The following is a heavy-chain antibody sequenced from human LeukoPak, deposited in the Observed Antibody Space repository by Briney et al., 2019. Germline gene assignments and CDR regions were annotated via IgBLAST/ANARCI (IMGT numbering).Heavy chain of an antibody. CDR2: IYSGGST. CDR1: GFTFSSNY. Sequence: GGSLRLSCAASGFTFSSNYMSWVRQAPGKGLEWVSVIYSGGSTYYADSVKGRFTISRDNSKNTLYLQMNSLRAEDTAVYYCAREGGDYYYYYGMDVWGQGTTVTVSS. J-gene: IGHJ6*02. D-gene: IGHD4-17*01. CDR3: AREGGDYYYYYGMDV. V-gene: IGHV3-53*01.